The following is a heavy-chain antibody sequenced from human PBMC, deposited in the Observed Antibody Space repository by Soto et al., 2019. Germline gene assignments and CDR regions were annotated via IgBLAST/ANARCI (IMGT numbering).Heavy chain of an antibody. CDR2: ISWNSGSI. D-gene: IGHD1-26*01. V-gene: IGHV3-9*01. Sequence: PGGSLRLSCAASGFTFDDYAMHWVRQAPGKGLEWVSGISWNSGSIGYADSVKGRFTISRDNSKNTLYLQMNSLRAEDTAVYYCARAPRYYDIVGYFDYWGQGTLVTVSS. CDR1: GFTFDDYA. J-gene: IGHJ4*02. CDR3: ARAPRYYDIVGYFDY.